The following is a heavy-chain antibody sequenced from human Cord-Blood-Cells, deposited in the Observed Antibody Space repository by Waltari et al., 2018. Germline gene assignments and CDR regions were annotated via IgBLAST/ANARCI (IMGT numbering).Heavy chain of an antibody. V-gene: IGHV4-59*01. CDR1: GGSISSYY. Sequence: QVQLQESGPGLVKPSETLSLTCTVSGGSISSYYWSWIRQPPGKGLEWIGYIYDSGSTNYTPSLKSRVTISVDTSKNQFSLKLSSVTAADTAVYYCARLYCSGGSCYWYFDLWGRGTLVTVSS. J-gene: IGHJ2*01. D-gene: IGHD2-15*01. CDR3: ARLYCSGGSCYWYFDL. CDR2: IYDSGST.